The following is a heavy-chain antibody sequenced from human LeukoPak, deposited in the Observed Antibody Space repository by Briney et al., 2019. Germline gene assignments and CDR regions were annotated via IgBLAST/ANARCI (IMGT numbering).Heavy chain of an antibody. Sequence: ASVKVSCKASGYTFTSYYMHWVRQAPGQGLEWMGIINPSGGSTSYAQKFQGRVTITADESTSTAYMELSSLRSEDTAVYYCARDNSVGDIAWWFDPWGQGTLVTVSS. CDR2: INPSGGST. D-gene: IGHD3-16*02. CDR3: ARDNSVGDIAWWFDP. V-gene: IGHV1-46*01. J-gene: IGHJ5*02. CDR1: GYTFTSYY.